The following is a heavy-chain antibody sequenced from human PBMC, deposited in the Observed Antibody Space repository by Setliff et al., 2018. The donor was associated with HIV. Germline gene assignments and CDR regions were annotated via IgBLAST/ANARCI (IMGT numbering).Heavy chain of an antibody. J-gene: IGHJ4*02. CDR2: IYYSVNN. CDR1: GVSISSQY. D-gene: IGHD4-4*01. Sequence: SETLSLTCAVSGVSISSQYWSWIRQPPGKGLEWIGFIYYSVNNDYNPSLKSRVSISVDTSKNQFSLRLSSVTAADTAVYYCTRGGSMTTLTTWGQGTLVTVSS. V-gene: IGHV4-59*11. CDR3: TRGGSMTTLTT.